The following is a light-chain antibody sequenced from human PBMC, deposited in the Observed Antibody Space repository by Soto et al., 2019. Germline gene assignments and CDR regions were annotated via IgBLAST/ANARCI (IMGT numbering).Light chain of an antibody. V-gene: IGKV1-9*01. Sequence: QLTQSPSSLSACVGDRVTITCRASQGIASYLAWYQQKPGQAPNLLIYAASTLQSGVPSRFSGCGSGTDFTLTITSLQPEDFATYYCQQLNSYPLTFGGGTKVEI. J-gene: IGKJ4*01. CDR3: QQLNSYPLT. CDR1: QGIASY. CDR2: AAS.